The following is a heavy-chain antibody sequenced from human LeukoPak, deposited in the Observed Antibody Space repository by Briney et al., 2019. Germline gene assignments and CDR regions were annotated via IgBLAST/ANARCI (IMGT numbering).Heavy chain of an antibody. D-gene: IGHD3-22*01. Sequence: GGSLRLSCAVSGFTFSNYGMSWVRQAPGKGLEWVSAISGSGFNTYYADSVKGRFTISRDNSKNTLYLQMNSLGAEDTAVYYCAQDDYDTSAYYFDTEAFDIWGQGTMVTVSS. V-gene: IGHV3-23*01. CDR3: AQDDYDTSAYYFDTEAFDI. CDR2: ISGSGFNT. J-gene: IGHJ3*02. CDR1: GFTFSNYG.